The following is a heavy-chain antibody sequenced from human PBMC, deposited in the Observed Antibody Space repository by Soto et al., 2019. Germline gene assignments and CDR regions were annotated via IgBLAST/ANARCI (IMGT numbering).Heavy chain of an antibody. J-gene: IGHJ3*02. CDR3: ARVLDYYDSSGYSTFGAFDI. Sequence: QVQLVQSGAEVKKPGSSVKVSCKASGGTFSSYAISWVRQAPGQGLEWMGGIIPIFGTANYAQKFQGRVTSTPNESTSPAYMELSSLRSEDTAVYYCARVLDYYDSSGYSTFGAFDIWGQGTMVTVSS. CDR2: IIPIFGTA. V-gene: IGHV1-69*05. CDR1: GGTFSSYA. D-gene: IGHD3-22*01.